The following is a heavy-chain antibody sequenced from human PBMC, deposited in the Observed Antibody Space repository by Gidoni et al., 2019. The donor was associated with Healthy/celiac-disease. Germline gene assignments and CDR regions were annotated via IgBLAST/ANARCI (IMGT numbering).Heavy chain of an antibody. D-gene: IGHD3-10*01. J-gene: IGHJ4*02. CDR1: GGYISSGGYY. Sequence: QLQLQESGPGLVKPSQTLSLTCPVSGGYISSGGYYWSWIRQHPGKCLEWIGYIYYSGSTYHNPSLKSRVTISVDTSKNQFSLKLSSVTAADTAVYYCARIWFGELSYFDYWGQGTLVTVSS. V-gene: IGHV4-31*03. CDR2: IYYSGST. CDR3: ARIWFGELSYFDY.